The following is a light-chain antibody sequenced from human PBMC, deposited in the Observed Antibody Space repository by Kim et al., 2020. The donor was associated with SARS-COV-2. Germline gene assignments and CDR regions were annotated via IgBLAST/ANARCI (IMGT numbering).Light chain of an antibody. V-gene: IGLV7-46*01. J-gene: IGLJ6*01. CDR1: TGAVTPTHY. CDR2: DTG. CDR3: LLSFSGIRV. Sequence: QAVVTQEPSLTVSPGETVTLTCASSTGAVTPTHYPYWFQQKPGEVPRALIFDTGSRHSWTPARFSGSLPGDKAVLTLAGAQPEDEGDYYCLLSFSGIRVFGSGTKVTVL.